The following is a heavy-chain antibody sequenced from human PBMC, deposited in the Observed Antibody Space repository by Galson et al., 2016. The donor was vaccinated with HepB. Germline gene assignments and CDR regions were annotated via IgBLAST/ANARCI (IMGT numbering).Heavy chain of an antibody. J-gene: IGHJ4*02. V-gene: IGHV3-74*01. Sequence: SLRLSCAASGFTFSSYWMHWVRQVPGKGLVWVSRIEGDGTGTSYADSVKGRFTISRDNAKNTLYVQMIGLRDEDTAVYYCARGVSSAPRSSFDHWGQGILVSVSS. D-gene: IGHD6-19*01. CDR2: IEGDGTGT. CDR3: ARGVSSAPRSSFDH. CDR1: GFTFSSYW.